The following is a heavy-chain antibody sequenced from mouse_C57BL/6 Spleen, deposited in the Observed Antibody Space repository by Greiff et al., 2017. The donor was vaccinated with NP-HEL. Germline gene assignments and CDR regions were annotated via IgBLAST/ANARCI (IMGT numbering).Heavy chain of an antibody. CDR1: GYTFTSYW. CDR3: ARDAMGLRRGDY. Sequence: QVQLQQPGAELVMPGASVKLSCKASGYTFTSYWMHWVKQRPGQGLEWIGEIDPSDSYTNYNQKFKGKSTLTVDKSSSTAYMQRSSLTSEDSAVYYCARDAMGLRRGDYWGQGTTLTVSS. CDR2: IDPSDSYT. D-gene: IGHD2-4*01. V-gene: IGHV1-69*01. J-gene: IGHJ2*01.